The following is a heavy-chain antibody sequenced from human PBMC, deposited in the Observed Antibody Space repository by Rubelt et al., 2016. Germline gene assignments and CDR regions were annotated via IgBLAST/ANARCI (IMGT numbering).Heavy chain of an antibody. CDR1: GYTFTSYY. D-gene: IGHD1-26*01. CDR3: AREAYSGRYPLIDY. CDR2: INPSGGST. V-gene: IGHV1-46*01. J-gene: IGHJ4*02. Sequence: QVQLVQSGAEVKKPGASVKVSCKASGYTFTSYYMHWVRQAPGQGLEWMGIINPSGGSTSYAQKFQGRVTMTTETSPSTAYMELRSLRSDDTAVYYCAREAYSGRYPLIDYWGQGTLVTVSS.